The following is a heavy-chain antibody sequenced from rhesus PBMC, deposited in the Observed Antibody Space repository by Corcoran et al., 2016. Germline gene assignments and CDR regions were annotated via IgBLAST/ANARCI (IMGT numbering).Heavy chain of an antibody. CDR3: ARVTPSYYYDSGYYFDY. Sequence: QVQLQESGPGLLKPSETLSLTCAVSGGSISGGYGWGWIRQPPGQGLEWIGSMYSSDGTPYYHPAPKSRVTISTDTSNHQFSLKLSSVPAADTAVYYCARVTPSYYYDSGYYFDYWGQGVLVTVSS. V-gene: IGHV4S7*01. D-gene: IGHD3-28*01. J-gene: IGHJ4*01. CDR2: MYSSDGTP. CDR1: GGSISGGYG.